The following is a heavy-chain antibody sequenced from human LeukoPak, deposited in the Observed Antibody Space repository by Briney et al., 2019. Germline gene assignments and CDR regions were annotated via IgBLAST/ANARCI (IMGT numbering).Heavy chain of an antibody. D-gene: IGHD3-16*01. CDR2: ISSSGSTI. V-gene: IGHV3-48*03. J-gene: IGHJ4*02. Sequence: GGSLRLSCAASGFTFSSYEMNWVRRAPGKGLEWVSYISSSGSTIYYADSVKGRSTISRDNSKNTLYLQMNSLRAEDTAVYYCAKSPGGRHHNWGQGTLVTVSS. CDR1: GFTFSSYE. CDR3: AKSPGGRHHN.